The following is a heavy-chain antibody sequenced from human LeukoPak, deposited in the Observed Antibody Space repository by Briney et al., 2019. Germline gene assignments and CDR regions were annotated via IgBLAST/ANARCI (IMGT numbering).Heavy chain of an antibody. CDR3: ARDPSEDDH. V-gene: IGHV3-30-3*01. CDR1: GFIFSTYA. J-gene: IGHJ4*02. Sequence: GGSLRLSCAASGFIFSTYAMHWVRQAPGKGLEWVAVISYDGSTKYYGDSVKGRFTISSDNSKNTVYLQMNSLGTEDTAVYYCARDPSEDDHWGQGTLVTVSS. CDR2: ISYDGSTK.